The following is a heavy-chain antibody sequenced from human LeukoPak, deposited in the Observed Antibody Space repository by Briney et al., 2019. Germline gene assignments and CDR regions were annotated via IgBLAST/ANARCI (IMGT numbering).Heavy chain of an antibody. CDR1: GYSISSGYY. D-gene: IGHD5-24*01. J-gene: IGHJ5*02. CDR2: IYHSGST. V-gene: IGHV4-38-2*01. Sequence: SXTLSLTCAVSGYSISSGYYWGWIRPPPGKGLEWIGSIYHSGSTYYNPSLKSRVTISVDTSKNQFSLKLSSVTAADTAVYYCARRLQHNWFDPWGQGTLVTVSS. CDR3: ARRLQHNWFDP.